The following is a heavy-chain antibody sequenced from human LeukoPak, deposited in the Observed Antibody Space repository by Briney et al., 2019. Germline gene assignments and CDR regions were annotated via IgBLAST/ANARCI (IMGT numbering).Heavy chain of an antibody. J-gene: IGHJ4*02. V-gene: IGHV1-18*01. CDR3: ARLWYSGSYYLPDS. D-gene: IGHD1-26*01. Sequence: GASVKVSCKASGYTFTSYSISWVRQAPGQGLEWVAWINSYSGNTDYAQKLQGRVTMTTDTSTGTAYTELRSLRSDDTAVYYCARLWYSGSYYLPDSWGQGTLVTVSS. CDR2: INSYSGNT. CDR1: GYTFTSYS.